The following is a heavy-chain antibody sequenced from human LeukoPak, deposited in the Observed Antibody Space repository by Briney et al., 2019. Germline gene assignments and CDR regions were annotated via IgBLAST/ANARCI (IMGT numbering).Heavy chain of an antibody. D-gene: IGHD3-16*02. CDR1: GFTFNSYW. CDR2: ISSSSSYI. Sequence: GGSLRLSCAASGFTFNSYWLHWVRQAPGKGLEWVSSISSSSSYIYYADSVKGRFTISRDNAKNSLYLQMNSLRAEDTAVYYCAREDVIGGFDYWGQGTLVTVSS. J-gene: IGHJ4*02. V-gene: IGHV3-21*01. CDR3: AREDVIGGFDY.